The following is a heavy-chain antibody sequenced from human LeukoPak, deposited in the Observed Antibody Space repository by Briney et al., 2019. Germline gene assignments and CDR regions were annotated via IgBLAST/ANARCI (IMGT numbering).Heavy chain of an antibody. CDR2: IGPSGGNT. Sequence: GGSLRLSCAASGITFSNYLMSWVRQAPGKGLEWVSAIGPSGGNTYYADSVKGRFTISRDNSKNTLYLQMTSLRAEETAVYYCAKDSKMSYYGSGSHYDYWGQGTLVTVSS. V-gene: IGHV3-23*01. J-gene: IGHJ4*02. D-gene: IGHD3-10*01. CDR3: AKDSKMSYYGSGSHYDY. CDR1: GITFSNYL.